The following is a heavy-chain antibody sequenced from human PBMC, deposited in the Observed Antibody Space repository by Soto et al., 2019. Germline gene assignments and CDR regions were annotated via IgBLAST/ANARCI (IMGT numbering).Heavy chain of an antibody. CDR2: IIPIFGTA. J-gene: IGHJ5*02. CDR3: ARDRRPDYDFWSGYSPAPTWFDP. CDR1: GGTFSSYA. Sequence: SVKVSCKASGGTFSSYAISWVRQAPGQGLEWMGGIIPIFGTANYAQKFQGRVTITADESTSTAYMELSSLRSEDTAVYYCARDRRPDYDFWSGYSPAPTWFDPWGQGTLVTVSS. V-gene: IGHV1-69*13. D-gene: IGHD3-3*01.